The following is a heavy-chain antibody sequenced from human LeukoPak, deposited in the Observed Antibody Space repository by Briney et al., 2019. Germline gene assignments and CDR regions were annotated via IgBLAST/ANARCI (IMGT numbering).Heavy chain of an antibody. CDR2: INPDGGGT. Sequence: GASVKVSCKASGYTFTGYYIHWVRQAPGQGLEWMGWINPDGGGTNSAQMFQDRVTMTRDTSISTAYMELSRLRSDDTAVYYCARELFYTSGSKSNRVDYWGQGTLVTVSS. CDR3: ARELFYTSGSKSNRVDY. D-gene: IGHD1-26*01. CDR1: GYTFTGYY. J-gene: IGHJ4*02. V-gene: IGHV1-2*02.